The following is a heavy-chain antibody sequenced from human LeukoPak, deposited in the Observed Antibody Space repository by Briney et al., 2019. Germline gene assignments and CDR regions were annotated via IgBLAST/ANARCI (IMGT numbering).Heavy chain of an antibody. CDR2: IIPIFGTA. J-gene: IGHJ4*02. CDR1: GGTFSSYA. Sequence: ASVKVSCKASGGTFSSYAISWVRQAPGQGLEWMGGIIPIFGTANYAQKFQGRVTITADESTSTAYMELSSLRSEDTAVYYCASPLGGFGELLSQTQYYFDYWGQGTLVTVSS. D-gene: IGHD3-10*01. CDR3: ASPLGGFGELLSQTQYYFDY. V-gene: IGHV1-69*01.